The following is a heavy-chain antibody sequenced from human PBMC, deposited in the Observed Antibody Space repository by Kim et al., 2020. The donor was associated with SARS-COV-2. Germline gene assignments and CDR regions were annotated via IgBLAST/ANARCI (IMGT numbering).Heavy chain of an antibody. CDR1: GGSISSYY. J-gene: IGHJ4*02. CDR2: IYYSGST. D-gene: IGHD6-19*01. V-gene: IGHV4-59*01. Sequence: SETLSLTCTVSGGSISSYYWSWIRQPPGKGLEWIGYIYYSGSTNYNPSLKSRVTISVDTSKNQFSLKLSSVTAADTAVYYCARAEGIAVADPYYFDYWGQGTLVTVSS. CDR3: ARAEGIAVADPYYFDY.